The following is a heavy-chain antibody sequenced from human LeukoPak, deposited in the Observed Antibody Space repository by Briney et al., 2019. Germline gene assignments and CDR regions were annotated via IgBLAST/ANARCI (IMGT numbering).Heavy chain of an antibody. CDR1: GYTSTSYA. CDR3: ARDRVGFGELLSYGMDV. Sequence: ASVKVSCKASGYTSTSYAMNWVRQAPGQGLEWMGWINTNTGNPTYAQGFTGRFVFSLDTSVSTAYLQISSLKAEDTAVYYCARDRVGFGELLSYGMDVWGQGTTVTVSS. CDR2: INTNTGNP. J-gene: IGHJ6*02. V-gene: IGHV7-4-1*02. D-gene: IGHD3-10*01.